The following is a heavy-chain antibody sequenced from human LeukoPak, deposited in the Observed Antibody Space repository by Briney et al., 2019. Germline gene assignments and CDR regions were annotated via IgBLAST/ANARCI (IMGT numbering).Heavy chain of an antibody. CDR1: GYTFTGYY. CDR2: INPNSGGT. V-gene: IGHV1-2*02. CDR3: ARNYYDFWSGEEYYMDV. D-gene: IGHD3-3*01. Sequence: ASVKVSCKASGYTFTGYYMHWVRQAPGQGLEWMGWINPNSGGTNYAQKFQGRVTMTRDTSISTAYMELSRLRSDDTAVYYCARNYYDFWSGEEYYMDVWGKGTTVTVSS. J-gene: IGHJ6*03.